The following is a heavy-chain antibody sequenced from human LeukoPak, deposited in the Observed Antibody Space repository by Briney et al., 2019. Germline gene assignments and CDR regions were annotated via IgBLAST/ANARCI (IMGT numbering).Heavy chain of an antibody. CDR1: GFTFSSYG. J-gene: IGHJ3*01. D-gene: IGHD3-10*01. V-gene: IGHV3-30*03. CDR3: ARQSDIRTRRGDDAFDV. Sequence: GGSLRLSCAASGFTFSSYGMHWVRQAPGKGLEWVAVISYDGSNKYYADSVKGRFTISRDNSKNTLYLQMNSLRAEDTAVYYCARQSDIRTRRGDDAFDVWGQGTKVTVSS. CDR2: ISYDGSNK.